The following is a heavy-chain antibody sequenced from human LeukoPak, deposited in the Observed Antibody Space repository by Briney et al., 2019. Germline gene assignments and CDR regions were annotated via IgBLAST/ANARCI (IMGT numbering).Heavy chain of an antibody. CDR2: IWDGGSNT. V-gene: IGHV3-33*01. CDR1: GFTFSSYG. J-gene: IGHJ6*04. D-gene: IGHD3-9*01. CDR3: ARDQGGAYYEILPQVMDV. Sequence: GGSLRLSCAASGFTFSSYGIHWVRQAPGKGLEWVAAIWDGGSNTYYADSVKGRFTISRDNSKNTVYLQMKSLRVEDTAVYYCARDQGGAYYEILPQVMDVWGKGTTVTVSS.